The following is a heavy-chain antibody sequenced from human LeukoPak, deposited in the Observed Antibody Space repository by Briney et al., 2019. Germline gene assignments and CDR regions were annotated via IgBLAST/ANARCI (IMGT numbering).Heavy chain of an antibody. J-gene: IGHJ2*01. CDR1: GDSISSGGYY. D-gene: IGHD2-2*03. Sequence: SETLSLTCTVSGDSISSGGYYWSWIRQPPGKGLEWIGYIYHSGSTNYNPSLKSRVTISVDTSKNQFSLKLSSVTAADTAVYYCARQSGFMDNGWYFDLWGRGTLVTVSS. CDR3: ARQSGFMDNGWYFDL. CDR2: IYHSGST. V-gene: IGHV4-61*08.